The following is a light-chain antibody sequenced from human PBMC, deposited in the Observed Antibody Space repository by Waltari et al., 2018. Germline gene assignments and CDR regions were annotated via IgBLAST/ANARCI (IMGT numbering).Light chain of an antibody. V-gene: IGKV1-39*01. J-gene: IGKJ2*01. CDR3: QQSYDVTYT. CDR2: AAS. Sequence: DIQMTQSPSSLSASIGDRVTISCRGSQNMRDYVHWYQHKPGKAPKILSYAASNLQSGVPSRFSGSGFGTDFTLTINPLQPEDFAVYYCQQSYDVTYTFGQGTRLDIK. CDR1: QNMRDY.